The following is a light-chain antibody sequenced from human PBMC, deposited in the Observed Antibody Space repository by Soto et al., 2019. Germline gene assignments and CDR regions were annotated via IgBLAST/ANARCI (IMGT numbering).Light chain of an antibody. CDR2: EVS. Sequence: QCALTQPASVSWSPGQSITISCTGTSSDVGSYNLVSWYQQHPGKAPKLMIYEVSKRPSGVSNRFSGSKSGNTASLTISGLQAEDEADYYCCSYAGSSTWGVLGGGTKLTVL. J-gene: IGLJ3*02. CDR3: CSYAGSSTWGV. CDR1: SSDVGSYNL. V-gene: IGLV2-23*02.